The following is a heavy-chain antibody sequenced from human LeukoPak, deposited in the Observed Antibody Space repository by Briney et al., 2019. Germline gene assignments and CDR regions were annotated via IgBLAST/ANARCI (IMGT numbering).Heavy chain of an antibody. V-gene: IGHV4-59*12. CDR3: ARRAAALDS. CDR2: FHHSGNT. J-gene: IGHJ4*02. CDR1: GASISRYY. Sequence: SETLSLTCSVSGASISRYYWSWIRQPPGKGLEWIGYFHHSGNTNFSPSLSSRITMSVDTSKNQFSLRLNSVTAADTAIYYCARRAAALDSWGQGTLVTVSS. D-gene: IGHD6-13*01.